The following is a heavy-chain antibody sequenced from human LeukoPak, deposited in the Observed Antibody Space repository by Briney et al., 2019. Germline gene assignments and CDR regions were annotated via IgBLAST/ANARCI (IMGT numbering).Heavy chain of an antibody. CDR1: GGTFSSYA. CDR2: IIPIFGIA. D-gene: IGHD4-17*01. V-gene: IGHV1-69*04. CDR3: ARVGDGDLYYFDY. Sequence: SVKVSCKASGGTFSSYAISWVRQAPGQGLEWMGRIIPIFGIANYAQKFQGRVTITADRSTSTAYMELSSLRSEDTAVYYCARVGDGDLYYFDYWGQGTLVTVSS. J-gene: IGHJ4*02.